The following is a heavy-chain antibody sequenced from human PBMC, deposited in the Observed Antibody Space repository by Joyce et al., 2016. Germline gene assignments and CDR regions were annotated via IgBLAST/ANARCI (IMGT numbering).Heavy chain of an antibody. CDR3: ARGRGNDYGGNSAHYDY. V-gene: IGHV3-33*01. D-gene: IGHD4-23*01. CDR2: IWYDGSNK. CDR1: GFSFSHYG. J-gene: IGHJ4*02. Sequence: QVQLVESGGGVVQPGRSLRLSCGASGFSFSHYGMHWVRQAQGKGLEWVAVIWYDGSNKYYADSVKGRFTISRDNSKSTLYLQMDSLRAEDTAVYYCARGRGNDYGGNSAHYDYWGQGTRVTVSS.